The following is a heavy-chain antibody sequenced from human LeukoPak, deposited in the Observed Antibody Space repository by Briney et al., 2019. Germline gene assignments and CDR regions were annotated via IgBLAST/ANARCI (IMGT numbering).Heavy chain of an antibody. D-gene: IGHD2-21*02. V-gene: IGHV3-30*02. Sequence: PGGSLRLSCAASGFTFSSYWMSWVRQAPGKGLEWVAFIRYDGSNKYYADSVKGRFTISRDNSKNTLYLQMNSLRAEDTAVYYCAKIAAANCGGDCYSGAYYFDYWGQGTLVTVSS. CDR1: GFTFSSYW. CDR3: AKIAAANCGGDCYSGAYYFDY. J-gene: IGHJ4*02. CDR2: IRYDGSNK.